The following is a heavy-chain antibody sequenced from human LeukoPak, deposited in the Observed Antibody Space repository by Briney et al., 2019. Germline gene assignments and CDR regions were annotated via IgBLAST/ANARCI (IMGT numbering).Heavy chain of an antibody. CDR2: ISAYNGNT. D-gene: IGHD6-13*01. J-gene: IGHJ4*02. CDR1: GYTFTSYG. V-gene: IGHV1-18*01. CDR3: ARGPNDSSSRYNWRDYFDY. Sequence: ASVKVSCKASGYTFTSYGISWVRQAPGQGLEWMGWISAYNGNTNYAQKLQGRVTMTTDTSTSTAYMELRSLRSDDTAVYYCARGPNDSSSRYNWRDYFDYWGQGTLVTVSS.